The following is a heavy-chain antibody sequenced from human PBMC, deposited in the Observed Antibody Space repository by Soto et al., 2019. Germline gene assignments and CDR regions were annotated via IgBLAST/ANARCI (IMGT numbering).Heavy chain of an antibody. D-gene: IGHD5-12*01. Sequence: AGGSLRLSCAAPRFTFSSYSMKWVPPAPGKGLEWVSYISSSSSTIYYADSVKGRFTISRDNAKNSLYLQMNSLRAEDTAVYYCARDLYSGYSPFDYWGQGTLVTVSS. V-gene: IGHV3-48*01. CDR2: ISSSSSTI. J-gene: IGHJ4*02. CDR1: RFTFSSYS. CDR3: ARDLYSGYSPFDY.